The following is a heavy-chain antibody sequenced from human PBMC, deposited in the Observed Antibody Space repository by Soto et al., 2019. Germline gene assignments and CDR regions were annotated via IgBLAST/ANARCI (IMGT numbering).Heavy chain of an antibody. Sequence: SETLSLTCTVSGGSISSGGYYWSWIRQHPGKGLEWIGYIYYSGSTYYNPSLKSRVTISVDTSKNQFSLKLSSVTAADTAVYYFASRGYSYGFSLGMDVWGQGTTVTVSS. V-gene: IGHV4-31*03. J-gene: IGHJ6*02. CDR1: GGSISSGGYY. CDR2: IYYSGST. CDR3: ASRGYSYGFSLGMDV. D-gene: IGHD5-18*01.